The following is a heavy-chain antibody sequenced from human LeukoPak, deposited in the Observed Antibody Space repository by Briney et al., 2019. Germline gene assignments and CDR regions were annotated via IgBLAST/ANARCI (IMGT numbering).Heavy chain of an antibody. Sequence: ASVKVSCKASGYTLTGYYMHWVRQAPGQGLEWMGWINPNSGGTNYAQKFQGRVTMTRDTSISTAYMELSRLRSDDTAVYYCTRYNPLAVAAGDYWGQGTLVTVSS. J-gene: IGHJ4*02. D-gene: IGHD6-19*01. CDR3: TRYNPLAVAAGDY. CDR2: INPNSGGT. V-gene: IGHV1-2*02. CDR1: GYTLTGYY.